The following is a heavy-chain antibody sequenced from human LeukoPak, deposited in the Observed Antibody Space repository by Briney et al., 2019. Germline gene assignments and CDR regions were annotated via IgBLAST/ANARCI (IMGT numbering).Heavy chain of an antibody. CDR2: IKYDSSTI. J-gene: IGHJ3*02. V-gene: IGHV3-11*04. D-gene: IGHD5-24*01. CDR3: VRDGREGFDI. CDR1: GFTFTDYF. Sequence: GGSLRLSCAASGFTFTDYFFRWIRQAPGKGLEWVSYIKYDSSTIYYGDSVKGRFTISRDNVKNSLYLQVSSLRAEDTAVYYCVRDGREGFDIWGHGTLVIVSS.